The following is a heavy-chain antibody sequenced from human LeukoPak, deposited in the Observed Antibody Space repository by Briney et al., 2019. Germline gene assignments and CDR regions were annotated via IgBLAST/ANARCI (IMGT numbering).Heavy chain of an antibody. CDR1: GFTFSSYS. V-gene: IGHV3-48*01. Sequence: GGSLRLSCAASGFTFSSYSMNWVRQAPGKGLEWISYISTNSSTMFYADSVKGRFTISRDNAKNSLYVQMNSLRADDTAIYYCARDGLMDVWGTGTTVTLSS. CDR2: ISTNSSTM. CDR3: ARDGLMDV. J-gene: IGHJ6*03.